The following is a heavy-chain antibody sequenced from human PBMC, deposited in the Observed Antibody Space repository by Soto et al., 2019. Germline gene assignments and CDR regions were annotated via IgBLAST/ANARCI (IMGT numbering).Heavy chain of an antibody. J-gene: IGHJ6*02. CDR1: GGTFSSDA. CDR2: FIPIFGTA. V-gene: IGHV1-69*01. D-gene: IGHD6-6*01. Sequence: QVQLVQSGAEVKKPGSSVKVSCKASGGTFSSDAISWVRQAPGQGLEWMGGFIPIFGTANYAQKFQGRVTITADEATSTASMELSSLRSEDTAVYYCARRQLVRVLDYYYGMDVWGQGTTVTVSS. CDR3: ARRQLVRVLDYYYGMDV.